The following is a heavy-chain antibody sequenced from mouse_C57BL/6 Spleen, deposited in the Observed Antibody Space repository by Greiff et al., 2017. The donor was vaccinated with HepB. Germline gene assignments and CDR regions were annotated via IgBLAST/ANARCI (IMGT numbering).Heavy chain of an antibody. Sequence: QVQLKESGPGLVAPSQSLSITCTVSGFSLTSYGVHWVRQPPGKGLEWLVVIWSDGSTTYNSALKSRLSISKDNSKSQVFLKMNSLQTDDTAMYYCARHAIYGNYPLYYAMDYWGQGTSVTVSS. CDR3: ARHAIYGNYPLYYAMDY. D-gene: IGHD2-1*01. J-gene: IGHJ4*01. CDR1: GFSLTSYG. V-gene: IGHV2-6-1*01. CDR2: IWSDGST.